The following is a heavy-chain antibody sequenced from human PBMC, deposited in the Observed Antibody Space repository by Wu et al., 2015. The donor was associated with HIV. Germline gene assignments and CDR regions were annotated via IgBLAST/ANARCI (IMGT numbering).Heavy chain of an antibody. CDR2: IVPLFDAP. CDR1: GGTFSSYG. CDR3: ARGHYYASGNYHFSAPVY. J-gene: IGHJ4*02. Sequence: QVQLVQSGAEVKKPGSSVRVSCKTSGGTFSSYGISWVRQAPGQGLEWMGRIVPLFDAPNYSQKFHDRLTITADGSTTTAYMELSNLKSEDTAVYYCARGHYYASGNYHFSAPVYWGREPWSPSPQ. D-gene: IGHD3-10*01. V-gene: IGHV1-69*13.